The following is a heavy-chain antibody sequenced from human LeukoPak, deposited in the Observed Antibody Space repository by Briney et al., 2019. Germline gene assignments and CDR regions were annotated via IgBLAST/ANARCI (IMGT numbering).Heavy chain of an antibody. CDR3: ARVHGEDYSYYYGMDV. CDR1: GYTFTSYD. J-gene: IGHJ6*02. Sequence: ASVKVSCKASGYTFTSYDINWVRQATGQGLEWMGWMNPNSGNTGYAQKFQGRVTITRNTSISTAYMELSSLRSEDTAVYYCARVHGEDYSYYYGMDVWGQGTTVTVSS. D-gene: IGHD4-17*01. V-gene: IGHV1-8*03. CDR2: MNPNSGNT.